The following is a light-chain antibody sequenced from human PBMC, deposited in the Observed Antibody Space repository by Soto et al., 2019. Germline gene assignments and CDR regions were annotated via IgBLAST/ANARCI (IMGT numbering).Light chain of an antibody. CDR3: QSYCSILSGLYV. Sequence: QSVLTQPPSGSGAPGQRVTISCTGSRSNIGAGYDVHWYQQLPGTAPKLHIYGNTNRPSGVPDRFSGSKSGTSASLAITGLAAEDEGDYYCQSYCSILSGLYVFGTGTKVTVL. V-gene: IGLV1-40*01. CDR1: RSNIGAGYD. CDR2: GNT. J-gene: IGLJ1*01.